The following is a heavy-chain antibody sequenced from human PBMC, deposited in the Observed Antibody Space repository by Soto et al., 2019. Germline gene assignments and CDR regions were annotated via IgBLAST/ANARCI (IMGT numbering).Heavy chain of an antibody. CDR1: GGTFSSYA. V-gene: IGHV1-69*13. D-gene: IGHD6-13*01. CDR3: ARDGIAAAGYNWFDP. Sequence: ASVKVSFKASGGTFSSYAISWLRQAPGQGLEWMGGIIPIFGTANYAQKFQGRVTITADESTSTAYMELSSLRSEDTAVYYCARDGIAAAGYNWFDPWGQGTLVTVSS. J-gene: IGHJ5*02. CDR2: IIPIFGTA.